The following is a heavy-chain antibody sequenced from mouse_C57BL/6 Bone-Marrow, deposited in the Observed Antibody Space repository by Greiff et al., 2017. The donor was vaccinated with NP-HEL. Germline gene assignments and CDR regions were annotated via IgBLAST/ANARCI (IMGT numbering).Heavy chain of an antibody. V-gene: IGHV2-2*01. CDR3: ASLGGLYYYAMDY. J-gene: IGHJ4*01. CDR2: IWSGGST. CDR1: GFSLTSYG. Sequence: VKLMESGPGLVQPSQSLSITCTVSGFSLTSYGVHWVRQSPGKGLEWLGVIWSGGSTDYNAAFISRLSISKDNSKSQVFFKMNRLQADDTAIYYCASLGGLYYYAMDYWGQGTSVTVSS. D-gene: IGHD3-3*01.